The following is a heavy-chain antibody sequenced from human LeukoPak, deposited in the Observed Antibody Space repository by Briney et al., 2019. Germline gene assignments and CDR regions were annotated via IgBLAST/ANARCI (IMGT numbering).Heavy chain of an antibody. CDR1: GYNFTGYY. CDR2: VNPNTGGT. V-gene: IGHV1-2*02. CDR3: ARFYSGYGNYYYYMDV. D-gene: IGHD5-12*01. Sequence: RASVKVSCKASGYNFTGYYLHWVRQAPGQGLEWMGWVNPNTGGTNYAQKFQGRVTMTRDTSISTAYMELSRLGSDDTAVYYCARFYSGYGNYYYYMDVWGKGTTVTVSS. J-gene: IGHJ6*03.